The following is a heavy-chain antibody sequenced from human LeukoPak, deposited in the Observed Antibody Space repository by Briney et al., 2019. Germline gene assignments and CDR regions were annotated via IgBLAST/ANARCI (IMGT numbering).Heavy chain of an antibody. V-gene: IGHV1-2*02. D-gene: IGHD1-1*01. Sequence: ASVKVSCKASGYTFTGYYIHWVRQAPGQGLEWMGWISPNSGDTKYVQKFQGRVTMTRDTSITTVYMELTRLRSDDTAVYYCARDAGTTEFDYWGQGTLVTVSS. CDR2: ISPNSGDT. J-gene: IGHJ4*02. CDR1: GYTFTGYY. CDR3: ARDAGTTEFDY.